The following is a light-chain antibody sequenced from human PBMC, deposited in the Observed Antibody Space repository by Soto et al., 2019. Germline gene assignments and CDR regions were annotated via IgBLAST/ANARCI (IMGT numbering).Light chain of an antibody. V-gene: IGKV3-11*01. Sequence: EIVLTQSPATLSLSPGGRATLSCRASQSVSSYLAWYQQKPGQAPRLLMYDASNRATGIPARFSGSGSGTDFTLTISSLEPEDFAVYYCQQRSNWPSTFGGGTKVEIK. CDR1: QSVSSY. CDR3: QQRSNWPST. CDR2: DAS. J-gene: IGKJ4*01.